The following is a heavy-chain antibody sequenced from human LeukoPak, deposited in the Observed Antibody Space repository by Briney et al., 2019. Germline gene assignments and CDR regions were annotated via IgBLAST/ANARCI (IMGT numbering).Heavy chain of an antibody. Sequence: SVKVSCKASGGTFSSYAISWVRQAPGQGLEWMGGIIPIFGTANYAQKFQGRVTITADESTSTAYMELSSLRSEDTAVYYCARVKNVDIVATKGGPFDYWGQGTLVTVSS. CDR1: GGTFSSYA. CDR2: IIPIFGTA. J-gene: IGHJ4*02. V-gene: IGHV1-69*13. CDR3: ARVKNVDIVATKGGPFDY. D-gene: IGHD5-12*01.